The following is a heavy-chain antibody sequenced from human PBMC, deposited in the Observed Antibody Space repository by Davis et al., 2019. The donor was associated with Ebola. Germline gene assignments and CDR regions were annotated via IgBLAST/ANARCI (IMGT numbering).Heavy chain of an antibody. CDR2: ISAYNGNT. CDR3: ARAANYYGMDV. J-gene: IGHJ6*02. Sequence: ASVKVSCKASGGTFSSYAISWVRQAPGQGLEWMGWISAYNGNTNYAQKLQGRVTMTTDTSTSTAYMELRSLRSDDTAVYYCARAANYYGMDVWGQGTTVTVSS. CDR1: GGTFSSYA. V-gene: IGHV1-18*01.